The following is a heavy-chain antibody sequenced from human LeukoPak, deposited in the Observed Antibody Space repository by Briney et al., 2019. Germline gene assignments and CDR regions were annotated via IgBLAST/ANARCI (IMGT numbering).Heavy chain of an antibody. V-gene: IGHV1-8*03. J-gene: IGHJ6*03. CDR1: GYTFTSYD. CDR3: ARHQPSDYDFWSGYYSYYYMDV. Sequence: GASVKVSCKASGYTFTSYDINWVRQATGQGLEWMGWMNPNSGNTGYAQKFQGRVTITRNTSISTAYMELSSLRSEDTAVYYCARHQPSDYDFWSGYYSYYYMDVWGKGTTVTVSS. CDR2: MNPNSGNT. D-gene: IGHD3-3*01.